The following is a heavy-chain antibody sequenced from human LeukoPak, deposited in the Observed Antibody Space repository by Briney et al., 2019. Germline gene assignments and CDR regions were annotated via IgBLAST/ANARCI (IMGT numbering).Heavy chain of an antibody. CDR2: IIPIIGTP. D-gene: IGHD6-13*01. CDR3: ARAGGSSWYVSLYY. V-gene: IGHV1-69*04. Sequence: GASVKVSCKASGGTFSSNVISWVRQAPGQGLEWMGRIIPIIGTPDYAQKFQGRVTIIADKSTHTAYMELTSLKSDDTAVYYCARAGGSSWYVSLYYWGQGTPVTVSS. CDR1: GGTFSSNV. J-gene: IGHJ4*02.